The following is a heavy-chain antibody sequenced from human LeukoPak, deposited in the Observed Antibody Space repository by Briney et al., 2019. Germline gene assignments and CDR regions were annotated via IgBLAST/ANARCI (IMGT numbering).Heavy chain of an antibody. V-gene: IGHV3-30*04. D-gene: IGHD6-13*01. Sequence: GRSLRLSCAASGFTFSSYAMHWVRQAPGKGLEWVAVISYDGSNKYYADSVEGRFTISRDNSKNTLYLHMNSLRAEDTAVYYCVLIAAAGTAFDYWGQGTLVTVSS. CDR3: VLIAAAGTAFDY. J-gene: IGHJ4*02. CDR2: ISYDGSNK. CDR1: GFTFSSYA.